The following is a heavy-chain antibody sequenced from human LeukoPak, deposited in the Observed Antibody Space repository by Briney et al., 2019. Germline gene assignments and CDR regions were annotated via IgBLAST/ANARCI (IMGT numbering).Heavy chain of an antibody. D-gene: IGHD3-22*01. J-gene: IGHJ4*02. CDR3: ARLGHYYDSSGSPL. CDR2: MYYSGST. Sequence: PSETLSLTCTVSGGSISTSRHYWGWIRQPPGKGLEWIGNMYYSGSTYYNPSLKSRVTISVDTYKSRLSLKLSSVTAADTAVYYCARLGHYYDSSGSPLWGQGTLVTVSS. CDR1: GGSISTSRHY. V-gene: IGHV4-39*01.